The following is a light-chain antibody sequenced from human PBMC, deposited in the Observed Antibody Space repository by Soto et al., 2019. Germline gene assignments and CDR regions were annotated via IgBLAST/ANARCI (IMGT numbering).Light chain of an antibody. J-gene: IGLJ1*01. Sequence: QSALTEPRSVSGSPGQSVTISCTGTISDVGGYNYVSWYQQHPGKAPKLTIYDVSKRPSGVPDRFSGSKSGNTASLTISGLQAEDEADYYCCSYAGSYPLVFGTGTKVAVL. CDR1: ISDVGGYNY. CDR2: DVS. CDR3: CSYAGSYPLV. V-gene: IGLV2-11*01.